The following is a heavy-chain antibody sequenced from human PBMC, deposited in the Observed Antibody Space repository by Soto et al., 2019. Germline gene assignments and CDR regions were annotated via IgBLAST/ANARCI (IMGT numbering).Heavy chain of an antibody. D-gene: IGHD3-22*01. CDR2: IIPIFGTA. J-gene: IGHJ3*02. CDR1: GGTFSSYA. CDR3: ARDPHTYYDSSGYPLLGAFDI. Sequence: ASVTVSCKASGGTFSSYAIIWVRQAPGPGLEWMGGIIPIFGTANYAQKFQGRVTITADESTSTAYMELSSLRSEDTAVYYCARDPHTYYDSSGYPLLGAFDIWGQGTMVTVSS. V-gene: IGHV1-69*13.